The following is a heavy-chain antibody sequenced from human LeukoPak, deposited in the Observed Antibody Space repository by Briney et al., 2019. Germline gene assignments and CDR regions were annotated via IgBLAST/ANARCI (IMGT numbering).Heavy chain of an antibody. V-gene: IGHV3-53*01. CDR1: GFTVSSNY. CDR3: ATSSSTDYGDYLGD. J-gene: IGHJ4*02. D-gene: IGHD4-17*01. Sequence: AGGSLRLSCAASGFTVSSNYMSWVRQAPGKGLEWVSVIYTGGNTYYADSVKGRFTISRDNSKNTLYLQMNSLRAEDTAVYYCATSSSTDYGDYLGDWGQGTLVTVSS. CDR2: IYTGGNT.